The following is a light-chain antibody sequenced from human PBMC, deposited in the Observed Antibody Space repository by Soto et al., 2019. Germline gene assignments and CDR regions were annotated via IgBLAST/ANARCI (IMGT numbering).Light chain of an antibody. V-gene: IGKV3-20*01. Sequence: EIVLTQSPGTLSLSPGERATLSCRASQSVSSSFLAWYQQKPGQAPSLLFYDASSRATGIPHRFSGGGSGTDFTLTISSLEPEDVAVYYCRQYGSSPLTFGGGTKVEIK. CDR1: QSVSSSF. CDR2: DAS. J-gene: IGKJ4*01. CDR3: RQYGSSPLT.